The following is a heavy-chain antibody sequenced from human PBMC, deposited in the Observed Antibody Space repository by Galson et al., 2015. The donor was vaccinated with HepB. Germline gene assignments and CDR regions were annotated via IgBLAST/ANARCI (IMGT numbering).Heavy chain of an antibody. Sequence: SVKVSCKASGGTLRNYGISWVRQAPGQGLEWMGGINPVFGTAHYAQKFRDRVTISANRSTNTAYMELTTLTSEDAAVYYCAGKAAVTPGYLAYWGQGTLVTVSS. D-gene: IGHD6-13*01. CDR2: INPVFGTA. CDR1: GGTLRNYG. V-gene: IGHV1-69*06. J-gene: IGHJ4*02. CDR3: AGKAAVTPGYLAY.